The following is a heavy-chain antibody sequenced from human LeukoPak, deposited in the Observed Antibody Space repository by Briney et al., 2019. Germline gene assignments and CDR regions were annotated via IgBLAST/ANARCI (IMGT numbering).Heavy chain of an antibody. CDR2: MNPSEGST. CDR3: AKRARGYYDSSGYGPLDY. CDR1: GYTFTSHY. Sequence: VASVKVSCKASGYTFTSHYMHWVRQAPGQGLEWMGVMNPSEGSTTYAQNFQGRVTMTRDTSTSTAYMEVSSLRSEDTAVYYCAKRARGYYDSSGYGPLDYWGQGTLVTVSS. V-gene: IGHV1-46*01. J-gene: IGHJ4*02. D-gene: IGHD3-22*01.